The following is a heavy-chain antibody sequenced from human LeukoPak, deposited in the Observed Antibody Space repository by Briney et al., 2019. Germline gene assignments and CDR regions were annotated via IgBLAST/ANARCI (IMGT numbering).Heavy chain of an antibody. CDR1: GFTFSSYW. CDR2: IKQDGSEK. V-gene: IGHV3-7*01. CDR3: ARMGYCSSTSCSHTFDI. D-gene: IGHD2-2*01. J-gene: IGHJ3*02. Sequence: PGGSLRLSCAASGFTFSSYWMTWVRQAPGKGLEWVANIKQDGSEKYYVDSVKGRFTVSRDNAKNSLYLQMNSLRADDTAVYYCARMGYCSSTSCSHTFDIWGQGTMVTVSS.